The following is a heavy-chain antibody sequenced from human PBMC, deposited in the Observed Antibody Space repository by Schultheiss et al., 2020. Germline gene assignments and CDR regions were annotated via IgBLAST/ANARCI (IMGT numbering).Heavy chain of an antibody. J-gene: IGHJ4*02. Sequence: GGALRLSCAASGFTFSSYAMSWVRQAPGKGLEWVSAIGTGGDTYYADSVMGRFTISRDYSKNTVYLEMNSLRAEDTAVYYCARDGQIGLFDQWGQGTLVTVSS. CDR1: GFTFSSYA. CDR3: ARDGQIGLFDQ. V-gene: IGHV3-23*01. CDR2: IGTGGDT. D-gene: IGHD2-21*01.